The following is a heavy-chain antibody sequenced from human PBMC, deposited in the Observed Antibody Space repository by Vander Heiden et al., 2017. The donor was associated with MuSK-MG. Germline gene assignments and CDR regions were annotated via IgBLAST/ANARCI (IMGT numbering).Heavy chain of an antibody. J-gene: IGHJ6*02. CDR1: GYTFTSYD. D-gene: IGHD2-2*01. CDR2: MNPNSGNT. V-gene: IGHV1-8*01. CDR3: ARVRGYCSSTSFYDYYYGMDV. Sequence: QVQLVQSGAEVKKPGASVKVSCKASGYTFTSYDINWVRQATGQGLEWMGWMNPNSGNTGYAQKFQGRVTMTRNTSISTAYMELSSLRSEDTAVYYCARVRGYCSSTSFYDYYYGMDVWGQGTTVTVSS.